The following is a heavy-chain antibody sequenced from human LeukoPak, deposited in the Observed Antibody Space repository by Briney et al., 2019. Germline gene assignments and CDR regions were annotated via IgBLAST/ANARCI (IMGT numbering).Heavy chain of an antibody. J-gene: IGHJ4*02. Sequence: PGGSLRLSCAASGFTFRTYWMHWVRQTPGQGLVWVSRINSDGSTTNYADSVKGRFTVPRDNAQNTLYLQMSSLRAEDTAVYYCARAGNYYFEYWGQGALVTVSS. V-gene: IGHV3-74*01. CDR2: INSDGSTT. CDR1: GFTFRTYW. D-gene: IGHD3-10*01. CDR3: ARAGNYYFEY.